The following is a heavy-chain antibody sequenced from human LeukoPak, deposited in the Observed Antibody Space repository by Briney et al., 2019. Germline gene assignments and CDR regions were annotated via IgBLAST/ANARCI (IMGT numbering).Heavy chain of an antibody. CDR3: AKGGELAYFYYYGMDV. J-gene: IGHJ6*02. D-gene: IGHD1-1*01. V-gene: IGHV3-23*01. CDR1: GFTFPNYA. CDR2: IGGSGVST. Sequence: GRSLRLSCAAAGFTFPNYAMSWVRQAPGKGLEWVSAIGGSGVSTYYADSVKGRFSISRDNSKNTLYLQMNSLRAEDTAVYYCAKGGELAYFYYYGMDVWGQGTTVTVSS.